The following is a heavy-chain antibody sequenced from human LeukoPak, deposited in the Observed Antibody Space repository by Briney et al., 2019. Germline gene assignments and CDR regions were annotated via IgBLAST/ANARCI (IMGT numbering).Heavy chain of an antibody. Sequence: GGSLRLSCAASGFTFSSYGMHWVRQAPGKGLEWVAVISYDGSNKYYADSVKGRFTISRDNSKNTLYLQTNSLRAKDTAVYYCAKPGELLNVFDYWGQGTLVTVSS. CDR3: AKPGELLNVFDY. CDR1: GFTFSSYG. D-gene: IGHD1-26*01. J-gene: IGHJ4*02. V-gene: IGHV3-30*18. CDR2: ISYDGSNK.